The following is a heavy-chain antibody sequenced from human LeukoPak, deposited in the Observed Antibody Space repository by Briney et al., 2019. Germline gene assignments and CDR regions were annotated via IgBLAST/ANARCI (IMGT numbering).Heavy chain of an antibody. CDR3: ARDVGFNNGWPA. J-gene: IGHJ5*02. CDR1: GFSFRTYE. V-gene: IGHV3-48*03. CDR2: ISVGGSDE. D-gene: IGHD6-19*01. Sequence: GGSLRLSCVASGFSFRTYEMTWVRQAPGKGLEWISYISVGGSDEDYAESVKGRFSISRDNAKNSLFLQMNSLRVEDTAVYYCARDVGFNNGWPAWGQGTLVTVSS.